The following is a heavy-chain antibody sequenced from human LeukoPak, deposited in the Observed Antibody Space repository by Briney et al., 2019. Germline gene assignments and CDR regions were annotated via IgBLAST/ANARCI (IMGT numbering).Heavy chain of an antibody. CDR1: GGSINSRGYY. Sequence: SETLSLTCTASGGSINSRGYYCGWIRQPPGKGLEWIGSIFYSGSTYYNPSLKSRVTISVDTSKNQFSLKVTSVTAADTALYYCARHHGYPRYFFDYWGQGTLVTVSS. CDR2: IFYSGST. CDR3: ARHHGYPRYFFDY. V-gene: IGHV4-39*01. D-gene: IGHD5-18*01. J-gene: IGHJ4*02.